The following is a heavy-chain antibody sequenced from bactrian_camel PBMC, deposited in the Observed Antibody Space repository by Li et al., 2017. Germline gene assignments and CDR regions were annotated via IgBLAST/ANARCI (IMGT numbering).Heavy chain of an antibody. Sequence: VQLVESGGGSVQAGGSLRLSCAASGFSFSRYPMTWVRQVSGKGLEWVSTIYHVGGGPTTYSDSVKGRFTISRDDAKNTLYLQLNSLEIDDTAMYYCRRGGGAGAPEGQGTQVTVS. V-gene: IGHV3S42*01. D-gene: IGHD1*01. J-gene: IGHJ4*01. CDR1: GFSFSRYP. CDR2: IYHVGGGPT.